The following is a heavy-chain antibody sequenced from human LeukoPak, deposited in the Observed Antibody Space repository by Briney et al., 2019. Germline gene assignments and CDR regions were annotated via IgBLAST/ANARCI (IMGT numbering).Heavy chain of an antibody. CDR1: GYTFTGYY. J-gene: IGHJ4*02. CDR3: ARVTTVTPDYFDY. Sequence: RASVKVSCKASGYTFTGYYMHWVRQAPGQGLEWMGWINPNSGGTNYAQKFQGWVTMTRDTSISTAYMELSRLRSDDTAVYYCARVTTVTPDYFDYWGQGTLVTVSS. CDR2: INPNSGGT. D-gene: IGHD4-17*01. V-gene: IGHV1-2*04.